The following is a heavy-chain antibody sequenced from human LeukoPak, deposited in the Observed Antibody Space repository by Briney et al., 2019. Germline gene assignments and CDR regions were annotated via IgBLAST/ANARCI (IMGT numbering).Heavy chain of an antibody. CDR1: GYTFNRYG. J-gene: IGHJ3*02. Sequence: GGSVRLSCAASGYTFNRYGMHWLRQAPGKGLVWVAFIRYEGSKSYFADSVKGRFALSRDNSKNTLYLQMSNLRPHESAVFCKIKAAGSGSYFVFDMWGEGSMVTVSS. D-gene: IGHD1-26*01. CDR3: IKAAGSGSYFVFDM. CDR2: IRYEGSKS. V-gene: IGHV3-30*02.